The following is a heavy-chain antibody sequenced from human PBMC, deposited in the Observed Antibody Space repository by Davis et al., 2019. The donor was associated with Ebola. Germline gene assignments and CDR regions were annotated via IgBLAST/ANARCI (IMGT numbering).Heavy chain of an antibody. J-gene: IGHJ3*02. Sequence: GESLKISCAASGFTFSSYSMNWVRQAPGKGLEWVSYISSSSSTIYYADSVKGRFTISRDNAKNSLYLQMNSLRDEDTAVYYCARDIGLRFLEWLLSHDAFDIWGQGTTVTVSS. CDR3: ARDIGLRFLEWLLSHDAFDI. D-gene: IGHD3-3*01. V-gene: IGHV3-48*02. CDR2: ISSSSSTI. CDR1: GFTFSSYS.